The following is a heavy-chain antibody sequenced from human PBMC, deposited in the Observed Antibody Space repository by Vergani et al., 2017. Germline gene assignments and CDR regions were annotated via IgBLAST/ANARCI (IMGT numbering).Heavy chain of an antibody. D-gene: IGHD3-22*01. V-gene: IGHV1-69*01. CDR1: GGTFSSYA. J-gene: IGHJ4*02. CDR3: AXASKGYYYDSSGYYPRDY. CDR2: IIPIFGTA. Sequence: QVQLVQSGAEVKKPGSSVKVSCKASGGTFSSYAISWVRQAPGQGLEWMGGIIPIFGTANYAQKFQGRVTITADESTSTAYMELSSLRSEDTAVYYCAXASKGYYYDSSGYYPRDYWGQGTLVTVSS.